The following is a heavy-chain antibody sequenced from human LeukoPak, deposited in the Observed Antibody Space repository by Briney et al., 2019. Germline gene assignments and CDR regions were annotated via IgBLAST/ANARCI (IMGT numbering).Heavy chain of an antibody. CDR2: ISYDGSNK. CDR3: ARDGGGDIVVVPAAMPDY. J-gene: IGHJ4*02. CDR1: GFTFSSYA. D-gene: IGHD2-2*01. Sequence: PGRSLRLSCAASGFTFSSYAMHWVRQAPGKGLEWVAVISYDGSNKYYADSVKGRFTISRDNSKNTLYLQMNSLRAEDTAVCYCARDGGGDIVVVPAAMPDYWGQGTLVTVSS. V-gene: IGHV3-30*04.